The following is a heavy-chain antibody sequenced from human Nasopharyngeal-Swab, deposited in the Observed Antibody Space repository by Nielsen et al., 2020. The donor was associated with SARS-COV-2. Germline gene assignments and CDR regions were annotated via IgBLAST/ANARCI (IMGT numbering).Heavy chain of an antibody. D-gene: IGHD3-22*01. CDR2: IRSRPNNYAT. Sequence: VRQMPGKGLEWIGHIRSRPNNYATVYTAAVKGRFTISRDDSKNTAYLQMDNLKTEDTAVYYCRGYYFDWRRIPFDSWGQGTLVTVSS. V-gene: IGHV3-73*01. J-gene: IGHJ4*02. CDR3: RGYYFDWRRIPFDS.